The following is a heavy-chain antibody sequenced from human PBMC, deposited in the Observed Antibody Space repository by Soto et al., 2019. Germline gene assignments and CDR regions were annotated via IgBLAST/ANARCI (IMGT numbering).Heavy chain of an antibody. CDR3: ARFELGDDY. CDR1: GGTFSNST. CDR2: LIPNLGLA. J-gene: IGHJ4*02. Sequence: QVQLVQSGAEVRKPGSSVKVSCQASGGTFSNSTVTWVRQAPGQGLEWMGRLIPNLGLANYAQKFRGRLTMTADKSTTAAYMELRRLRSEDTAIYYCARFELGDDYWGQGTLVTVSS. D-gene: IGHD5-12*01. V-gene: IGHV1-69*02.